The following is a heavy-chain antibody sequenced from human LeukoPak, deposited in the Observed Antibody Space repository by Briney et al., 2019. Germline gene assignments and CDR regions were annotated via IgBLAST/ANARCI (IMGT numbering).Heavy chain of an antibody. CDR3: ARYFDWFYWFDP. Sequence: SETLSLTCSVSGASISGSISGGTYYWNWIRQPAGKGLEWIGRMYNGGTTINYSPSLKSRVTISVDTSKNQYSLNVTSVTAADTAVYYCARYFDWFYWFDPWGQGTLVTVSS. CDR2: MYNGGTT. V-gene: IGHV4-61*02. CDR1: GASISGSISGGTYY. J-gene: IGHJ5*02. D-gene: IGHD3-9*01.